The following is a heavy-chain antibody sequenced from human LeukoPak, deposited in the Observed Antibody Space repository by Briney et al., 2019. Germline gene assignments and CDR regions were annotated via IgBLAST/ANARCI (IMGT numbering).Heavy chain of an antibody. V-gene: IGHV1-8*02. J-gene: IGHJ4*02. CDR3: ARNPPRTGDFNS. Sequence: ASVTVSCKASGYNFFTYGITWVRQATGQGLEWLGWMSPNNGDTGYAQKFQGRVTMTRDTSTNTAYMELSALTSEDTAVYYCARNPPRTGDFNSWGQGALVTVSS. CDR1: GYNFFTYG. D-gene: IGHD7-27*01. CDR2: MSPNNGDT.